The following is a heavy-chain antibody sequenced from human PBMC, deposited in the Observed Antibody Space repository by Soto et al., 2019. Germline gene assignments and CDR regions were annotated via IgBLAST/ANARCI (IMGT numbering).Heavy chain of an antibody. CDR3: ASVETQRYYYGMNV. CDR1: GGTFSSYA. CDR2: IIPIFRTA. J-gene: IGHJ6*02. D-gene: IGHD2-15*01. Sequence: SVKVSCKASGGTFSSYAISWVRQAPGQGLEWMGGIIPIFRTADYAQKFQGRVTITADESTSTAYMELSSLRSEDTAVYYCASVETQRYYYGMNVWGQGTTVTVSS. V-gene: IGHV1-69*13.